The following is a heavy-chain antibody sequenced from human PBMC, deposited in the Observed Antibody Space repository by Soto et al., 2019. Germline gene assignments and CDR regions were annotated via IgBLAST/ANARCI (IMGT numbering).Heavy chain of an antibody. CDR2: IIPIFGTA. CDR1: GGTFSSYA. CDR3: ARAVTTLVEGLNDAFDI. V-gene: IGHV1-69*12. Sequence: QVQLVQSGAEVKKPGSSVKVSCKASGGTFSSYAISWVRQAPGQGLEWMGGIIPIFGTANYAQKFQGRVTITADESTSTAYRELSSLRSEDTAVYYCARAVTTLVEGLNDAFDIWGQGTMVTVSS. J-gene: IGHJ3*02. D-gene: IGHD4-4*01.